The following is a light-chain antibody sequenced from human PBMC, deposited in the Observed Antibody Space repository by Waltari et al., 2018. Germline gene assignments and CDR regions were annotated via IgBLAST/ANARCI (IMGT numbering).Light chain of an antibody. Sequence: IEITQPPTAMPAPIGDRATITCRASQGIRNYLAWFQQRPGEVPKRLIFAASSLQSGVPSRFSGSGSGTEFTLTISSLQPEDFATYYCLQYDSYPRTFGPGTKVEIK. J-gene: IGKJ3*01. V-gene: IGKV1-17*03. CDR1: QGIRNY. CDR2: AAS. CDR3: LQYDSYPRT.